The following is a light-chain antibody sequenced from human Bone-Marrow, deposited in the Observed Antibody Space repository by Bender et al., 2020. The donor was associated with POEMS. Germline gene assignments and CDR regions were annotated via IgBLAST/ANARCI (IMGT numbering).Light chain of an antibody. Sequence: QSALTQPPSASGSPGQSITISCIGTSSDIGYYDEVSWYQQYPGKAPKVIIYNVNNRPSGVSHRFSGAKSGNTASLTISGLQSEDEADYYCSSHASRSTLLFGGGTKLTV. CDR3: SSHASRSTLL. CDR2: NVN. J-gene: IGLJ2*01. V-gene: IGLV2-14*03. CDR1: SSDIGYYDE.